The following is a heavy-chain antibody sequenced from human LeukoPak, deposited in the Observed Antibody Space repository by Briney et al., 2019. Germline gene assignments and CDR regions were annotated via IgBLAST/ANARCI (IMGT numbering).Heavy chain of an antibody. CDR1: GGSISSYY. V-gene: IGHV4-59*01. J-gene: IGHJ4*02. D-gene: IGHD6-13*01. Sequence: SETLSLTCTVSGGSISSYYWSWIRQPPGQGLEWSGYIYYSGSTNYNPSLKSRVTISVDTSKNQFSLTLSSVTAADTAVYYCARVTAAAGVRYFDYWGQGTLVTVSS. CDR3: ARVTAAAGVRYFDY. CDR2: IYYSGST.